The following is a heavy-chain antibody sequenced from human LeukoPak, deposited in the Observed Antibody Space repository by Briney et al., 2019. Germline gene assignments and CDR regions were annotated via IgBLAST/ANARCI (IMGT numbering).Heavy chain of an antibody. V-gene: IGHV4-61*02. J-gene: IGHJ4*02. D-gene: IGHD1-26*01. CDR2: IYTTGST. Sequence: SETLSLTCTVSGGSISSSSYYWSWIRQPAGKGLEWIGRIYTTGSTNYNPSLKSRITMSVDTSKNQFSLKLSSVTAADTAVYYCARSGSYSGPYVYWGQGTVVTVSS. CDR1: GGSISSSSYY. CDR3: ARSGSYSGPYVY.